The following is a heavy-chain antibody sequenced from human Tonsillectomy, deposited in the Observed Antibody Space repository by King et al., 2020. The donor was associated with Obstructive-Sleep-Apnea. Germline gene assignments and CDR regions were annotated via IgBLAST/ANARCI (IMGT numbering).Heavy chain of an antibody. Sequence: VQLVESWAEVKKPGASVKVSCKAAGYTFTSYDINLVRQATGQGLEWMGWMNPKRGNTGSAQKFQGRVTMSRNTSISTAYMELSSPRSVDTTVYYCARDRPNKPTTVDRSGRRTPEYYFDYWGQGTLVTVSS. CDR2: MNPKRGNT. J-gene: IGHJ4*02. CDR3: ARDRPNKPTTVDRSGRRTPEYYFDY. V-gene: IGHV1-8*01. CDR1: GYTFTSYD. D-gene: IGHD4-23*01.